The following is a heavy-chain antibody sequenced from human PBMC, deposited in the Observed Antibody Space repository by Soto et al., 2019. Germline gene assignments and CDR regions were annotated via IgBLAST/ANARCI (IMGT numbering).Heavy chain of an antibody. D-gene: IGHD2-2*01. CDR3: ARDVPYIVVVTAKPEGQFWSGYSGSIDY. CDR1: GYTFTSYG. V-gene: IGHV1-18*01. CDR2: ISAYNGNT. Sequence: SVKVSCKASGYTFTSYGISWVRQAPGQGLEWMGWISAYNGNTNYAQKLQGRVTMTTDTSTSTAYMELRSLRSDDTAVYYCARDVPYIVVVTAKPEGQFWSGYSGSIDYWGQGTLVTVSS. J-gene: IGHJ4*02.